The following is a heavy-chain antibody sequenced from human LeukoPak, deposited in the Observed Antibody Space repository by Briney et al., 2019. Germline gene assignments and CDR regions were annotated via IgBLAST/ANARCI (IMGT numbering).Heavy chain of an antibody. V-gene: IGHV4-59*01. J-gene: IGHJ2*01. CDR3: ARGPNRIAAADDWYFDL. D-gene: IGHD6-13*01. CDR2: IYYSGST. Sequence: SSETLSLTCTVSGGSISSYCWSWIRQPPGKGLEWIGYIYYSGSTNYNPSLKSRVTISVDTSKNQFSLKLSSVTAADTAVYYCARGPNRIAAADDWYFDLWGRGTLVTVSS. CDR1: GGSISSYC.